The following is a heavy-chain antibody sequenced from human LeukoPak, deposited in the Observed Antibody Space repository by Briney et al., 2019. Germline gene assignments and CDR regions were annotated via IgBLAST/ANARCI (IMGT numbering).Heavy chain of an antibody. CDR1: GFTFSSYA. CDR3: ARDHRGVRDYFDY. J-gene: IGHJ4*02. V-gene: IGHV3-30-3*01. CDR2: ISYDGSNK. D-gene: IGHD3-10*01. Sequence: GGSLRLSCAASGFTFSSYAMHWVRQAPGKGLEWVAVISYDGSNKYYADSVEGRFTISRDNSKNTLYLQMNSLRAEDTAVYYCARDHRGVRDYFDYWGQGTLVTVSS.